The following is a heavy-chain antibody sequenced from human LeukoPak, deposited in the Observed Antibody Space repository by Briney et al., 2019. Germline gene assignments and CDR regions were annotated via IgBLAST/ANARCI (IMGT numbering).Heavy chain of an antibody. Sequence: PGGSLRLSCSASGFAFSRFAMTWVRHLPGKGLDWVSTISGNGHQTYYGDSVKGRFSVSRDNSKNILYLQMDSLRADDSALYYCAKDANYYDSSGFYIPSDYWGQGDLATVSS. V-gene: IGHV3-23*01. CDR3: AKDANYYDSSGFYIPSDY. J-gene: IGHJ4*02. CDR2: ISGNGHQT. CDR1: GFAFSRFA. D-gene: IGHD3-22*01.